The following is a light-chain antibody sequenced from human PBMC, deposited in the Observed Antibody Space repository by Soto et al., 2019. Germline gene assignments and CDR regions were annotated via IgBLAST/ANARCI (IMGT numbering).Light chain of an antibody. V-gene: IGKV3-15*01. CDR3: LQYDNWPPWT. Sequence: EIVLTQSPGTLSLSPGERATLSCRASQSVTSNSLAWYQQKPGQAPRLLIYGASTRATGIPARFSGSGSGTEFTLTISSLQSEDFALYYCLQYDNWPPWTFGQGTKVDIK. J-gene: IGKJ1*01. CDR1: QSVTSN. CDR2: GAS.